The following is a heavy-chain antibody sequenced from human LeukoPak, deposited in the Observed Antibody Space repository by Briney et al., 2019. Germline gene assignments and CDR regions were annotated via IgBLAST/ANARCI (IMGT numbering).Heavy chain of an antibody. J-gene: IGHJ4*02. V-gene: IGHV3-23*01. CDR1: GFTVSSYA. D-gene: IGHD6-13*01. Sequence: GGSLRLSCAASGFTVSSYAMSWVRQAPGKGLEWVSAISGSGGSTYYADSVKGRFTISRDNSKNTLYLQMNSLRAEDTAVYYCAKGVAAADTGSDYWGQGTLVTVSS. CDR2: ISGSGGST. CDR3: AKGVAAADTGSDY.